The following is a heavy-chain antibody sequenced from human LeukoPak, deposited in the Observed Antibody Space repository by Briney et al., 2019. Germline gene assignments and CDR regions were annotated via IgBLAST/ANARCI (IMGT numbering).Heavy chain of an antibody. D-gene: IGHD4-17*01. J-gene: IGHJ6*03. CDR2: ISSSSSYI. Sequence: GGSLRLSCAASGFTFSSYSMNWVRQAPGKGLEWVSSISSSSSYIYYADSVKGRFTISRDNAKNSLYLQMNSLRAEDTAVYYCARGQNTVTTYYYYYYMDVWGKGTTVTISS. CDR1: GFTFSSYS. CDR3: ARGQNTVTTYYYYYYMDV. V-gene: IGHV3-21*01.